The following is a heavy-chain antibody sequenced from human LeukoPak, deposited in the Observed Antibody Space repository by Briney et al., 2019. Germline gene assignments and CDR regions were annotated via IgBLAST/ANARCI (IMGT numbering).Heavy chain of an antibody. CDR3: AKGGPQLYYDSSGYYFLDY. D-gene: IGHD3-22*01. CDR1: GFRFGAFA. CDR2: LSGSGGGT. V-gene: IGHV3-23*01. J-gene: IGHJ4*02. Sequence: GGSLRLSCAASGFRFGAFAMNWVRQAPGKGLEWVSALSGSGGGTYHADSVKGRFTMSRDNSKNTLYLQMNSLRAEDTAVYYCAKGGPQLYYDSSGYYFLDYWGQGTLVTVSS.